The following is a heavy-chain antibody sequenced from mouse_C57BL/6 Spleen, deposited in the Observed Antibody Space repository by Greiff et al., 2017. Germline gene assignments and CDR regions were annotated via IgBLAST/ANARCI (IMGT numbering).Heavy chain of an antibody. CDR3: AREGGKGFAY. J-gene: IGHJ3*01. D-gene: IGHD1-1*01. Sequence: QVQLQQPGAELVRPGTSVKLSCKASGYTFTSYWMHWVKQRPGQGLEWIGVIDPSDSYTNYNQKFKRKATLTVDTSSSTAYMQLSSLTAEDSAVYYCAREGGKGFAYWGQGTLVTVSA. V-gene: IGHV1-59*01. CDR2: IDPSDSYT. CDR1: GYTFTSYW.